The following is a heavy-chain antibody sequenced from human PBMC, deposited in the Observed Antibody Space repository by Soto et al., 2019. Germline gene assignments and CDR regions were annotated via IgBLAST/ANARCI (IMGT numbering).Heavy chain of an antibody. D-gene: IGHD1-26*01. Sequence: TSETLSLTCTVSGGSFSRSSYCWGWIRQPPGKGLEWIGSMYYSGSTFYNPSLKSRVTLSVDTSKTQFSLKLSSVTAADTAVYYCARQGDKGRAFDIWGQGTMVTVSS. V-gene: IGHV4-39*01. CDR1: GGSFSRSSYC. CDR2: MYYSGST. J-gene: IGHJ3*02. CDR3: ARQGDKGRAFDI.